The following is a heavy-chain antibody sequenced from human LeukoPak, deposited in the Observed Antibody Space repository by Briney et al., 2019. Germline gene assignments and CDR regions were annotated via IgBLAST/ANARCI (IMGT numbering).Heavy chain of an antibody. V-gene: IGHV3-21*01. J-gene: IGHJ5*02. Sequence: GGSLRLSCAASGITFSSYSMNWVRQAPGKGLEWVSCISSSSSYVYYADSVKGRFTISRDNAKNSLYLQMNSLRAEDTAVYYCARGLNWNYGWFDPWGQGTLVTVSS. CDR1: GITFSSYS. CDR2: ISSSSSYV. CDR3: ARGLNWNYGWFDP. D-gene: IGHD1-7*01.